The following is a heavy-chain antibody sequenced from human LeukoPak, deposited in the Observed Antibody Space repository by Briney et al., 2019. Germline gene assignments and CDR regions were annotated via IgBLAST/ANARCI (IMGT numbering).Heavy chain of an antibody. J-gene: IGHJ2*01. CDR3: ARDVGYFDL. CDR1: GFTFSSYS. V-gene: IGHV3-48*04. CDR2: ISSSSSTI. Sequence: GGSLRLSCAASGFTFSSYSMNWVRQAPGKGLEWVSYISSSSSTIYYADSVKGRFTISRDNAKNSLYLQMNSLRAEDTAVYYCARDVGYFDLWGRGTLVTVSS.